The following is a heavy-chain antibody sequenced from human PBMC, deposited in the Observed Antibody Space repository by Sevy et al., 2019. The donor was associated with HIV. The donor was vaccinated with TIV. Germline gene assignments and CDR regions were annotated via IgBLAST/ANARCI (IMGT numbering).Heavy chain of an antibody. V-gene: IGHV1-24*01. CDR1: GYTLTELS. J-gene: IGHJ4*02. CDR3: ATTKDYYDNSGYPFDS. CDR2: FDPEDGET. D-gene: IGHD3-22*01. Sequence: ASVKVSCKVTGYTLTELSLHWVRQTSVKGLEWMGSFDPEDGETIYAQKFQGRITMTEDTSTDTAYMELSSLSSEDTAVYYCATTKDYYDNSGYPFDSWGQGTLVTVSS.